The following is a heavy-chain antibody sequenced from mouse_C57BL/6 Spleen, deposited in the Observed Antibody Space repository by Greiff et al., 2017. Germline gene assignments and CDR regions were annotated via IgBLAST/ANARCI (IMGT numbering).Heavy chain of an antibody. J-gene: IGHJ4*01. V-gene: IGHV1-59*01. CDR2: IDPSDSYT. CDR1: GYTFTSYW. D-gene: IGHD1-1*01. CDR3: ARRDYYGSSLVLLAMDY. Sequence: QVQLQQPGAELVRPGTSVKLSCKASGYTFTSYWMHWVKQRPGQGLEWIGVIDPSDSYTNYNQKFKGKATLTVDTSSSTAYMQLSSLTSEDSAVYYCARRDYYGSSLVLLAMDYWGQGTSVTVSS.